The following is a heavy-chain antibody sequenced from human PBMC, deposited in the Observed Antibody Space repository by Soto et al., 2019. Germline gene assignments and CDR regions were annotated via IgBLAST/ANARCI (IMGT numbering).Heavy chain of an antibody. Sequence: PSETLSLTCAVSGGSISSGGYSWSWIRQPPGKGLEWIGYIYHSGSTYYNPSLKSRVTISVDRSKNQFSLKLSSVTAADTAVYYCARGYSGRDYYGMDVWGQGTTVTV. V-gene: IGHV4-30-2*01. CDR1: GGSISSGGYS. J-gene: IGHJ6*02. CDR3: ARGYSGRDYYGMDV. CDR2: IYHSGST. D-gene: IGHD5-12*01.